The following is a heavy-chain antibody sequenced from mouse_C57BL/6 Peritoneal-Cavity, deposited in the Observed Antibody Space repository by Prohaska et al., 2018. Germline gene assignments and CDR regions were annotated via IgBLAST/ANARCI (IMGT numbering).Heavy chain of an antibody. CDR1: GFTFSGFW. CDR3: MRYGSSYWYFDV. D-gene: IGHD1-1*01. CDR2: INSDGSAI. V-gene: IGHV11-2*01. J-gene: IGHJ1*03. Sequence: EVQLLETGGGLVQPGGSRGLSCEGSGFTFSGFWMSWVRQTPGKTLEWIGDINSDGSAINYEPSIKDRFTIFRDNDKSTLYLQMSNVRSEDTATYFWMRYGSSYWYFDVWGTGTTVTVSS.